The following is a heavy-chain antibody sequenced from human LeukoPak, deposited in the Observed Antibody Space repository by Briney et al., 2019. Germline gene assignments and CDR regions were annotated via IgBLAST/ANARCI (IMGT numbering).Heavy chain of an antibody. D-gene: IGHD1-26*01. CDR3: ARDKGRKYYFDY. Sequence: GGSLRLSCAASGFTFSSYSMNWVRPAPGKGLEWVSYISSSGSTIYYAHSVKGRFTISRDNAKNSLYLQMNSLRAEDTAVYYCARDKGRKYYFDYWGQGTLVTVSS. CDR2: ISSSGSTI. V-gene: IGHV3-48*04. CDR1: GFTFSSYS. J-gene: IGHJ4*02.